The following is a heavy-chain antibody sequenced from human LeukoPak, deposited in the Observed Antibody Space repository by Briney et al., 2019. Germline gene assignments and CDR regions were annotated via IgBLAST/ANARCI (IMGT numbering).Heavy chain of an antibody. V-gene: IGHV3-23*01. CDR1: GFTFSSYA. CDR2: ISATGGST. CDR3: AKGFIGYCSGGRCSTFDY. Sequence: GGSLRLSCAASGFTFSSYAMSWVRQAPGKGLEWVSSISATGGSTYYADSAKGRFTISRDNSKNTLYLQMNRLRAEHTAGYYCAKGFIGYCSGGRCSTFDYGGQGTLVTVSS. D-gene: IGHD2-15*01. J-gene: IGHJ4*02.